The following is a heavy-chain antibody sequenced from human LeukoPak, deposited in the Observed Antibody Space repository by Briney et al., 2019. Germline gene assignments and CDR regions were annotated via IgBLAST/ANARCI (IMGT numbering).Heavy chain of an antibody. J-gene: IGHJ5*02. CDR3: ARPYYYDSRIDP. V-gene: IGHV4-30-4*01. CDR1: GASISSGAYY. Sequence: PSPTLSLTCTVSGASISSGAYYWGWIRQPPGKCLEWIGYMYYSGSTYYNPSLKSRVTISVDTSKNQFSLKLSSVTAADTAVYYCARPYYYDSRIDPWGQGTLVTVSS. CDR2: MYYSGST. D-gene: IGHD3-22*01.